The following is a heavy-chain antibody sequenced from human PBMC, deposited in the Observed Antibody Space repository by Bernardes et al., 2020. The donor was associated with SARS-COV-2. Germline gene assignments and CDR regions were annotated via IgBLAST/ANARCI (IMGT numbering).Heavy chain of an antibody. CDR1: GYTFTGYY. V-gene: IGHV1-2*04. CDR2: INPNSGGT. J-gene: IGHJ6*02. Sequence: ASVKVSCKASGYTFTGYYMDWVRQAPGQGLEWMGWINPNSGGTNYAQKFQGWVTMTRDTSISTAYMELSRLRSDDTAVYYCARGSGKDYYYYGMDVGGQGTTVTVSS. D-gene: IGHD3-10*01. CDR3: ARGSGKDYYYYGMDV.